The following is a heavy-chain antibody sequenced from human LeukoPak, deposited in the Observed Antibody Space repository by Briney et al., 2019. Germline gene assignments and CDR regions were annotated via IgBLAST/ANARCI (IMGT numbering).Heavy chain of an antibody. CDR1: GFSLSTSGVG. CDR3: AHRRRSSGSGNWFDP. D-gene: IGHD3-10*01. J-gene: IGHJ5*02. CDR2: IYWDGDK. V-gene: IGHV2-5*02. Sequence: SGPTLVKPTQTLTLTCTFSGFSLSTSGVGVGWIRQPPGKALEWLSLIYWDGDKRYSPSLESSLTITKDTSKNQVVLTMTNMDPVDTATYYCAHRRRSSGSGNWFDPWGQGTLVTVSS.